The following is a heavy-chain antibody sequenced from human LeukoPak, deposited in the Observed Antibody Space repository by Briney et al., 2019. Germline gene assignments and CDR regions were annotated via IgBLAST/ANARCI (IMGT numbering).Heavy chain of an antibody. V-gene: IGHV3-21*01. CDR3: ARSIAVAGDY. Sequence: GGSLRLSCAASGFTFSSYSMNWVRQAPGKGLDWVSSISSSSSYIYYADSVKGRFTISRDNAKNSLYLQMNSLRAEDTAVYYCARSIAVAGDYWGQGTLVTVSS. J-gene: IGHJ4*02. D-gene: IGHD6-19*01. CDR1: GFTFSSYS. CDR2: ISSSSSYI.